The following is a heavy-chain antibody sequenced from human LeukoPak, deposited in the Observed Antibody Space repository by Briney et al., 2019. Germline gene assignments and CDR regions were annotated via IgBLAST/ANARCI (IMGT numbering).Heavy chain of an antibody. CDR2: IYNSGTT. D-gene: IGHD5-18*01. J-gene: IGHJ4*02. Sequence: SETLSLTCTVSGGSISTGGYYWTWIRQHPGKGLEWIGYIYNSGTTYYNPSLESRVTISGDTSKNQFSLKLNSVTAADTAVYYCARTAGWSYGFDYWGQATVVTVSS. V-gene: IGHV4-31*03. CDR3: ARTAGWSYGFDY. CDR1: GGSISTGGYY.